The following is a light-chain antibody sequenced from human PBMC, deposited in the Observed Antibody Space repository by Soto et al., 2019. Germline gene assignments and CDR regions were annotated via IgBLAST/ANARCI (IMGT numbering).Light chain of an antibody. CDR3: QHYNSYGT. Sequence: DVVMTQSPLSLSVTLGQSASIACRSSQSLVSSDGDAYLNWFHQRPGQSPRRLMYKVSDRDSGVPDRFSGSGSGTDFTLTISSLQPDDFATYYCQHYNSYGTFGQGTKVDI. J-gene: IGKJ1*01. CDR2: KVS. CDR1: QSLVSSDGDAY. V-gene: IGKV2-30*01.